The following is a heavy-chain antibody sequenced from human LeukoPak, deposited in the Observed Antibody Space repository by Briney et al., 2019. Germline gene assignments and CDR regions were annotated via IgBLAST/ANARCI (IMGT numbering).Heavy chain of an antibody. CDR2: INDSGST. J-gene: IGHJ4*02. CDR1: GGSFSGYY. Sequence: PSETLSLTRAVSGGSFSGYYWSWIRQPPGKGLEWIGEINDSGSTNYNPALKSRVTISVDTSKNQFYLKLSSVTAADTAVYYCARTYWGYFDYWGQGTLVTVSS. CDR3: ARTYWGYFDY. D-gene: IGHD3-16*01. V-gene: IGHV4-34*01.